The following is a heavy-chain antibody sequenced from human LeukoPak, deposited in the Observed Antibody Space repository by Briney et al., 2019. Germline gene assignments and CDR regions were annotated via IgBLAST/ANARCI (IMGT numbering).Heavy chain of an antibody. Sequence: GGSLRLSCAASGFTFSDFYMSWIRQPPGKGLEWVSSISSSSSYIYYADSVKGRFTISRDNAKNSLYLQMNSLRAEDTAVYYCAELGITMIGGVWGKGTTVTISS. J-gene: IGHJ6*04. CDR1: GFTFSDFY. V-gene: IGHV3-11*06. D-gene: IGHD3-10*02. CDR3: AELGITMIGGV. CDR2: ISSSSSYI.